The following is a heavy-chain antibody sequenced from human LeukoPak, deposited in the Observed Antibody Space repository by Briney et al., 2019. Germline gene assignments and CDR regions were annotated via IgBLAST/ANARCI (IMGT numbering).Heavy chain of an antibody. CDR2: MYNNGNT. J-gene: IGHJ4*02. CDR3: ARVGGDRVAY. D-gene: IGHD4-17*01. V-gene: IGHV3-53*01. CDR1: GLTVSSKY. Sequence: GGSLRLSCAASGLTVSSKYMSWVRQAPRKGLEWVSVMYNNGNTHYADSVKGRFTISRDNAKNTLYLQMNSLRPEDTAVYYCARVGGDRVAYWGQGTLVTVSS.